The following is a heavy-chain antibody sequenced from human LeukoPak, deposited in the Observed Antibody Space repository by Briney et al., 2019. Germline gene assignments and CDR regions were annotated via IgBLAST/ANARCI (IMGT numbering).Heavy chain of an antibody. CDR3: ATISRSVSYHFDY. D-gene: IGHD1-26*01. CDR1: GFTFSDYY. J-gene: IGHJ4*02. CDR2: ISSSGSTI. Sequence: PGGSLRLSCAASGFTFSDYYMSWIRQAPGKGLEWVSYISSSGSTIYYADSVKGRFTISRDNAKNTLYLQMNSLRVEDTSVYYCATISRSVSYHFDYWGQGTLVTVSS. V-gene: IGHV3-11*04.